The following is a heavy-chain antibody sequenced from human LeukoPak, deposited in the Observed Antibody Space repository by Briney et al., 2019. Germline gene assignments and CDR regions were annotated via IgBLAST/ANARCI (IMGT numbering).Heavy chain of an antibody. D-gene: IGHD6-19*01. CDR1: GYSFSSYW. CDR3: ARHVSAITLAGTVWWLDS. Sequence: GESLKISCKGFGYSFSSYWIGWVRQMPGKGLEWMGIIYPGDSDTRYSPSFQGQVTISADKSISTAYLQWSSLKASDTAMYYCARHVSAITLAGTVWWLDSCVQGTLVT. V-gene: IGHV5-51*01. CDR2: IYPGDSDT. J-gene: IGHJ5*01.